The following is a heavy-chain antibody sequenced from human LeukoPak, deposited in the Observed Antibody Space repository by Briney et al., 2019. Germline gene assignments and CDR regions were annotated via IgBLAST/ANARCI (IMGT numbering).Heavy chain of an antibody. CDR2: ISGMGNKT. J-gene: IGHJ6*03. CDR1: AVRLSTYA. CDR3: AKDTTAWWYHRAYMNV. Sequence: PGGSLRLSCAASAVRLSTYAWSWVRQAPGGGLEWVAAISGMGNKTYHADSVKGRFTISKDNSENRLSLQRDCLSAEATAVYSCAKDTTAWWYHRAYMNVWGKGTTVTASS. V-gene: IGHV3-23*01. D-gene: IGHD2-15*01.